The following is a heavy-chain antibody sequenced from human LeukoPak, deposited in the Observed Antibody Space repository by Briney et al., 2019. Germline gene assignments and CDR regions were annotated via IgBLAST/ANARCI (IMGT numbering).Heavy chain of an antibody. J-gene: IGHJ4*02. Sequence: SEALSLTCAVYGGSFSGYYWSWIRQPPGKGLEWVGEINHSGSTNYNPSLKSRVTISVDTSKNQFSLKLSSVTAADTAVYYCARRRYRSYYFDYWGQGTLVTVSS. CDR1: GGSFSGYY. CDR2: INHSGST. CDR3: ARRRYRSYYFDY. V-gene: IGHV4-34*01. D-gene: IGHD5-18*01.